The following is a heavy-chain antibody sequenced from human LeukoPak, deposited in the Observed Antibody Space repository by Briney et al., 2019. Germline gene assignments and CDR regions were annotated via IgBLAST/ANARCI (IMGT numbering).Heavy chain of an antibody. D-gene: IGHD6-13*01. J-gene: IGHJ6*02. Sequence: GGSLRLSCVASGFTFSNFWMSWVRQAPGKGLEWVSSISSSSSYIYYADSVKGRFTISRDNAKNSLYLQMNSLRAEDTAVYYCAKDVTKGSSWYYGMDVWGQGTTVTIFS. V-gene: IGHV3-21*01. CDR1: GFTFSNFW. CDR3: AKDVTKGSSWYYGMDV. CDR2: ISSSSSYI.